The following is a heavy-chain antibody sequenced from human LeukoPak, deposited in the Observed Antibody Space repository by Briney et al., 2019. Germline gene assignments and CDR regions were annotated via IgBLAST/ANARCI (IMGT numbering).Heavy chain of an antibody. CDR2: IYHSGST. CDR1: GGSISSSSYY. J-gene: IGHJ4*02. V-gene: IGHV4-39*01. D-gene: IGHD5-18*01. Sequence: SETLSLTCTVSGGSISSSSYYWGWIRQPPGKGLVWIGSIYHSGSTYYNPSLKSRVTISVDTSKDQFSLKLSSVTAADTAVYYCANGRGYSYIDYWGQGTLVTVSS. CDR3: ANGRGYSYIDY.